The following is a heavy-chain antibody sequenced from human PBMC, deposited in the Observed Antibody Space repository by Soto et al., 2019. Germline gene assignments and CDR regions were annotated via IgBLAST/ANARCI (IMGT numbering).Heavy chain of an antibody. CDR2: IKGDGSAT. CDR1: GFTFSSYW. CDR3: LRGNSGYGNFDY. V-gene: IGHV3-74*01. D-gene: IGHD5-12*01. J-gene: IGHJ4*02. Sequence: GGSLRLSCAASGFTFSSYWMHWVRQAPGKGLVWVSRIKGDGSATNSADSVKGRFTISRDNARNTLYLQLNSLRAGDTAVYYCLRGNSGYGNFDYWGQGTRVTVSS.